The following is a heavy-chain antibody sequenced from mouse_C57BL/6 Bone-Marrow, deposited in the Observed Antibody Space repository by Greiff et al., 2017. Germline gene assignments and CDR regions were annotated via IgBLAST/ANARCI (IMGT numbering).Heavy chain of an antibody. CDR1: GYTFTSYW. CDR3: VRAMDY. J-gene: IGHJ4*01. V-gene: IGHV1-64*01. CDR2: IHPNSGST. Sequence: VQLQQPGAELVKPGASVKLSCTASGYTFTSYWMHWVKQRPGPGLEWIGMIHPNSGSTNYNETFKSKATLTVDKSSSTAYMQLSSLTSEDSAVYYCVRAMDYWGQGTSVTVSS.